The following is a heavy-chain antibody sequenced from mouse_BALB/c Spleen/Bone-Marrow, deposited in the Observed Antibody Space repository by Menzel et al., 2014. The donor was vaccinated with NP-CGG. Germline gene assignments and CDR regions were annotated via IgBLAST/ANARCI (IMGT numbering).Heavy chain of an antibody. CDR2: ISSGGSYT. V-gene: IGHV5-6-4*01. CDR3: TRDLYDGYYYYAMDY. J-gene: IGHJ4*01. Sequence: EVQLQESGGGLVKPGGSLKLSCAASGFTFSSYTMSWVRQTPEKRLAWVATISSGGSYTSYPDSVKGRFTISRDNAKNTLYLQMSSLKSEDTAMYCCTRDLYDGYYYYAMDYWGQGTSVTVSS. D-gene: IGHD2-3*01. CDR1: GFTFSSYT.